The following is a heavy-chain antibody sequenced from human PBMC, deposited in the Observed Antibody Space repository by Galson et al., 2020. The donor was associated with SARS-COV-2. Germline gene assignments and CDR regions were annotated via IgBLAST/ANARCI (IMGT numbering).Heavy chain of an antibody. CDR1: GGSISSGDYY. D-gene: IGHD3-9*01. CDR2: IYYSGST. J-gene: IGHJ6*02. CDR3: ARGELRYFAWLFNTNSPYGMDV. V-gene: IGHV4-30-4*01. Sequence: ETSETLSLTCTVSGGSISSGDYYWSWIRQPPGKGLEWIGYIYYSGSTYYNPSLKSRVTISVDTSKNQFSLKLSSVTAADTAVYYCARGELRYFAWLFNTNSPYGMDVWGQGTTVTVSS.